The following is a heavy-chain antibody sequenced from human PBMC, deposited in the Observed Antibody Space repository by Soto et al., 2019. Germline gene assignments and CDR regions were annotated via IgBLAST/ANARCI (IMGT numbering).Heavy chain of an antibody. D-gene: IGHD3-22*01. CDR2: ISAHSGNT. J-gene: IGHJ4*02. CDR3: AAKRGYYYDY. Sequence: ASVKVSCKSSGYTFTSFGISWVRQAPGQGLEWMGWISAHSGNTNYAQKFQGRVSMTTDTSTSTAYMELRSLRSDDTALYYCAAKRGYYYDYWGQGTLVTVSS. CDR1: GYTFTSFG. V-gene: IGHV1-18*01.